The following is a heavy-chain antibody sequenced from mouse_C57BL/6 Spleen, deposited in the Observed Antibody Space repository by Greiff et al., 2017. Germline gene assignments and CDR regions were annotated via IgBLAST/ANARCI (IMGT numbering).Heavy chain of an antibody. Sequence: QVQLKQPGAELVKPGASVKMSCKASGYTFTSYWITWVKQRPGQGLEWIGDIYPGSGSTNYNEKFKSKATLTVDTSSSTAYMQLSSLTSEDSAVYYCARAWTVVAYYYAMDYWGQGTSVTVSS. CDR1: GYTFTSYW. CDR2: IYPGSGST. J-gene: IGHJ4*01. D-gene: IGHD1-1*01. V-gene: IGHV1-55*01. CDR3: ARAWTVVAYYYAMDY.